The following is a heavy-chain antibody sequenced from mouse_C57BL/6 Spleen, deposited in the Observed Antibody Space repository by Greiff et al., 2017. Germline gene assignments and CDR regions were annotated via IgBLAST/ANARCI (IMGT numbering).Heavy chain of an antibody. CDR1: GYSITSGYY. Sequence: DVKLQESGPGLVKPSQSLSLTCSVTGYSITSGYYWNWIRQFPGNKLEWMGYISYDGSNNYNPSLKNRISITRDTSKNQFFLKLNSVTTEDTATYYCARDLGDYWGQGTSVTVSS. CDR3: ARDLGDY. CDR2: ISYDGSN. V-gene: IGHV3-6*01. J-gene: IGHJ4*01.